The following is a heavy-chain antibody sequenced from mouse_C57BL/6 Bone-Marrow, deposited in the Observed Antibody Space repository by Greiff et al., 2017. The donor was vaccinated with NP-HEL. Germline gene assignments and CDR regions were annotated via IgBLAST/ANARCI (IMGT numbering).Heavy chain of an antibody. Sequence: VQLQQPGAELVKPGASVKMSFKASGYTFTSYWLTWVKQRPGQGLEWIGDIYPGSGSTNYNEKFKSKATLTVDTSSSTAYMQLSSLTSEDSAVYYCARATFITTVVLDYWGQGTTLTVSS. CDR2: IYPGSGST. CDR1: GYTFTSYW. J-gene: IGHJ2*01. CDR3: ARATFITTVVLDY. V-gene: IGHV1-55*01. D-gene: IGHD1-1*01.